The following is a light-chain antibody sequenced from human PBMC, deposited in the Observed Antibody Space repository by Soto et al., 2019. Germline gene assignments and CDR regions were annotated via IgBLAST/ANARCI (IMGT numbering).Light chain of an antibody. CDR1: TGAVTSGHY. Sequence: QAVVTQEPSLTVSPGGTVTLTCGSSTGAVTSGHYPYWFQQKPGQAPRTLIYDTNNKQSWTPARFSGSLLGGKAALTLSGAQPEDEADYYCLLSYSGFRVFGGGTKVTVL. CDR2: DTN. CDR3: LLSYSGFRV. V-gene: IGLV7-46*01. J-gene: IGLJ3*02.